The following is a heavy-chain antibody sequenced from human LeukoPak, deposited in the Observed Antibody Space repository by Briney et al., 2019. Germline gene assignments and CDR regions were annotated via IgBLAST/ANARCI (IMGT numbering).Heavy chain of an antibody. CDR3: AKDGGGSLEWLPPMDV. D-gene: IGHD3-3*01. CDR1: GFTFSIYA. J-gene: IGHJ6*02. V-gene: IGHV3-23*01. CDR2: ITGSGAST. Sequence: GGSLRLSCAASGFTFSIYAMSWVRQAPGKGLEWVSSITGSGASTYYGDSVKGRFTISRDNSKNTLYLQMNRLRAEDTAVYYCAKDGGGSLEWLPPMDVWGQGTTVTVSS.